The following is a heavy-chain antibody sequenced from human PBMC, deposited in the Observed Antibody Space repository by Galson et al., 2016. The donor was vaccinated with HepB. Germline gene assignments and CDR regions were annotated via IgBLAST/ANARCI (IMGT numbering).Heavy chain of an antibody. D-gene: IGHD2-15*01. V-gene: IGHV3-74*01. CDR2: INTVGSII. Sequence: SLRLSCAVSGFTFSRYWMHWVRQAPGEGLVWVSRINTVGSIINYADSVKGRFTITRDNARNTRYLQMNRLRAEDTAVYYCVRDQVDYFGSSGDDFDYWGQGTLVTVAS. CDR1: GFTFSRYW. CDR3: VRDQVDYFGSSGDDFDY. J-gene: IGHJ4*02.